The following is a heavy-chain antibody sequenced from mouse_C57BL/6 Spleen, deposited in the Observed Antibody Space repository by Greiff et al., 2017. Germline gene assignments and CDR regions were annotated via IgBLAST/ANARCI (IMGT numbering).Heavy chain of an antibody. CDR1: GYTFTDYD. CDR2: INPNSGGT. D-gene: IGHD2-2*01. V-gene: IGHV1-26*01. Sequence: VHLQQSGPELVKPGASVKISCKASGYTFTDYDMNWVKQTPGKSLEWIGVINPNSGGTCYNQKFKGKARLTVDKSSSTAYMELRSLTSEDSAVYYCARSGYEWLDYWGQGTSVTVSA. J-gene: IGHJ3*01. CDR3: ARSGYEWLDY.